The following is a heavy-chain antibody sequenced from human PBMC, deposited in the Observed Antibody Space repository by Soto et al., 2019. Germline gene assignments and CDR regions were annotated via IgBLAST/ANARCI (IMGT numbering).Heavy chain of an antibody. D-gene: IGHD1-20*01. CDR2: IYYSGST. CDR3: ARDRAKWKDYYYYGMDV. Sequence: QVQLQESGPGLVKPSQTLSLTCTVSCGSISSGDDFWTWILQPPGKGLEWIGYIYYSGSTYYNPSHKSRLTMSVDKSKNQFSLKLSSVTAADTAVYYCARDRAKWKDYYYYGMDVWGQGTTVTVSS. V-gene: IGHV4-30-4*01. J-gene: IGHJ6*02. CDR1: CGSISSGDDF.